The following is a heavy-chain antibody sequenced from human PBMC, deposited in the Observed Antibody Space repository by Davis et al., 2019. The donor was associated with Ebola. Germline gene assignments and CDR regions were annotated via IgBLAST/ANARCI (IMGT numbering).Heavy chain of an antibody. J-gene: IGHJ6*02. CDR1: GFTFSSYA. CDR3: ARDGVYSSSSPRYYYGMDV. Sequence: GESLKISCAASGFTFSSYAMHWVRQAPGKGLEWVAVISYDGSNKYYADSVKGRFTISRDNAKNSLYLQMNSLRAEDTAVYYCARDGVYSSSSPRYYYGMDVWGQGTTVTVSS. V-gene: IGHV3-30-3*01. CDR2: ISYDGSNK. D-gene: IGHD6-6*01.